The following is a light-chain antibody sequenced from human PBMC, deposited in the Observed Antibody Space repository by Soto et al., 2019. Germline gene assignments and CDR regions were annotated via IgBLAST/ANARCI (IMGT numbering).Light chain of an antibody. CDR1: QSVSSNH. CDR2: GGS. CDR3: QQQGQGPIT. J-gene: IGKJ5*01. Sequence: DIVLTQSPGTPSLSPGERATLSCRASQSVSSNHLAWYQQKPGQAPRLLIYGGSSRATGIPVRFSGSGSGTEFTLTISSLQPEDVATYYCQQQGQGPITFGQGTRLEIK. V-gene: IGKV3-20*01.